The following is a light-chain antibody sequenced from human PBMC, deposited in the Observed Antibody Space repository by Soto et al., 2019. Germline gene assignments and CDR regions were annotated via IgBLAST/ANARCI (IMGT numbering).Light chain of an antibody. J-gene: IGKJ2*01. CDR1: QTLSSAY. CDR3: QQYITSPYT. Sequence: EVVLTQSPGTLSLSPGEGATLSCRVSQTLSSAYLAWYQQKPGQAPRLLTSGSSIRATGIPDRFSGGGSGTDFTLTITRLEPEDFAVYYCQQYITSPYTFGQGTKLEIK. CDR2: GSS. V-gene: IGKV3-20*01.